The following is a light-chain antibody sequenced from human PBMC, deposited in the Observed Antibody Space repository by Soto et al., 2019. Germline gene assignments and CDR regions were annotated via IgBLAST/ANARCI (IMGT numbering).Light chain of an antibody. V-gene: IGKV1-6*01. Sequence: AIQMTQSPSSLSASVGDRVTITCRASQGIRNDLGWYQQRPGKAPTVLIFAASSLQRGVPSRFSGSGSGTDFPLTISSLQPEDFATYYCLQGYNYPYTFGQGTKLEIK. CDR2: AAS. CDR1: QGIRND. J-gene: IGKJ2*01. CDR3: LQGYNYPYT.